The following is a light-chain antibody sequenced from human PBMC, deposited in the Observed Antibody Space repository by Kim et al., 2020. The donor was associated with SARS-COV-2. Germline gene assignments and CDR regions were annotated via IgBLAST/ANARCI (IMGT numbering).Light chain of an antibody. J-gene: IGKJ2*01. V-gene: IGKV1-5*01. CDR1: QSMSTS. CDR3: QQYSSFLYT. Sequence: SVSLGDRVPLTCRASQSMSTSLAWYQQKPGKAPKLLIYDASILKTGVPSRFSGSASGTEFALTISSLQPDDFGAYYCQQYSSFLYTFGQGTKLEI. CDR2: DAS.